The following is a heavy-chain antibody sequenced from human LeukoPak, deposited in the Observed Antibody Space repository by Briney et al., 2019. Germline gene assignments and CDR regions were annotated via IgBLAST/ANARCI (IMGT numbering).Heavy chain of an antibody. Sequence: SETLSLTCTVSGGSINNYYWSWIGQPAGKGLEGIGRIYTRGSTNYNPSLKSRVTMSVDTSKNQFSLKLSSVTAADTAVYYCARGRYCSADICSGGDAFDIWGQGTMVSASS. CDR2: IYTRGST. V-gene: IGHV4-4*07. CDR1: GGSINNYY. D-gene: IGHD2-15*01. J-gene: IGHJ3*02. CDR3: ARGRYCSADICSGGDAFDI.